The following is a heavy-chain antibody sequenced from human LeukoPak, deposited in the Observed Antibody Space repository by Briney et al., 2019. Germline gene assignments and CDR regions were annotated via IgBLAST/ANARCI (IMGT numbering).Heavy chain of an antibody. CDR1: GGSISSSSYY. J-gene: IGHJ3*02. CDR3: ARSRITMIVVVPVAFDI. V-gene: IGHV4-39*01. Sequence: PSETLSLTCTVSGGSISSSSYYWGWIRQPPGKGLEWIGSIYYSGSTYYNPSLQSRDTISVDTSTNVFSLKLSSVTAAATAVYYCARSRITMIVVVPVAFDIWGQGTMVTVSS. CDR2: IYYSGST. D-gene: IGHD3-22*01.